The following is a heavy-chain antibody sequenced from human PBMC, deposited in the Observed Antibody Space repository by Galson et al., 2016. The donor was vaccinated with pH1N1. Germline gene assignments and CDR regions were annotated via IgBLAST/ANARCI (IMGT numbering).Heavy chain of an antibody. J-gene: IGHJ4*02. V-gene: IGHV4-59*11. CDR2: ISYTGRA. D-gene: IGHD3-10*01. CDR3: ARDITAMVRGVSYVDI. CDR1: GGSISSHY. Sequence: ETLSLTCTVSGGSISSHYWSWIRQSPGKGLEWIGYISYTGRASYNSSLKSRVTMSVDTSKNQFSLGLSSVTAADTAVYYCARDITAMVRGVSYVDIWGQGTLVTVSS.